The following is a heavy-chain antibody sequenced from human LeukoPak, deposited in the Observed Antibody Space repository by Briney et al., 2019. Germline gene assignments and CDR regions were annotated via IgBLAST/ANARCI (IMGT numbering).Heavy chain of an antibody. CDR1: GFTFSSSG. Sequence: GGSLRLSCAASGFTFSSSGMSWVRQAPGKGLEWVSAISGSGGATYYADSVKGRFTISRDNSKNTLYLQMNSLRAEDTAVYYCAKNHSDGYLDYWGQGTLVTVSS. V-gene: IGHV3-23*01. J-gene: IGHJ4*02. CDR3: AKNHSDGYLDY. CDR2: ISGSGGAT. D-gene: IGHD5-24*01.